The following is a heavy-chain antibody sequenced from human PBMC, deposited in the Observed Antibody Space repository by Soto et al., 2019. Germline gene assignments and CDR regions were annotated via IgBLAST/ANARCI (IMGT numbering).Heavy chain of an antibody. CDR3: TTGSWSGEVFEI. CDR2: IIPMLGIR. CDR1: GGTFSTYS. Sequence: QVQLVQSGAAVKKPGSSVKVSCKDSGGTFSTYSMFWVRQSTGQGLEGMGRIIPMLGIRNYAQRFQDRITITANKSAATDHLEVRSLRAEDTALYCCTTGSWSGEVFEIWGQGTMVTV. J-gene: IGHJ3*02. D-gene: IGHD1-1*01. V-gene: IGHV1-69*02.